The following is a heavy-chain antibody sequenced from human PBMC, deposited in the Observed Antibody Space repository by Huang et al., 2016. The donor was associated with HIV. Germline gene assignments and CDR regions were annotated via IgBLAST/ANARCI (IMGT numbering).Heavy chain of an antibody. CDR2: VYQSGST. CDR1: GDFISSTNYY. J-gene: IGHJ4*02. V-gene: IGHV4-39*01. Sequence: QLQLQESDPGQVKPSETLSLTCTVSGDFISSTNYYWGWIRQSPGKGLEWVGSVYQSGSTNYNPSLKSRVTLSVDTSRNQFSLRLNSVTAADTAVYYCASQHIGAAATWFWGRGTQVAVSS. D-gene: IGHD6-13*01. CDR3: ASQHIGAAATWF.